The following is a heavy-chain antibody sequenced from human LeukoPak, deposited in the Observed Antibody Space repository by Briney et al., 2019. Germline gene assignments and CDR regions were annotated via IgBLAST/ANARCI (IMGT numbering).Heavy chain of an antibody. J-gene: IGHJ5*02. CDR1: GFTFSSYE. CDR3: ARDHVVVVVAATHWFDP. D-gene: IGHD2-15*01. Sequence: GGSLRLSCAASGFTFSSYEMNWVRQAPGKGLEWVANIKQDGSEKYYVDSVKGRFTISRDNAKNSLYLQMNSLRAEDTAVYYCARDHVVVVVAATHWFDPWGQGTLVTVSS. V-gene: IGHV3-7*01. CDR2: IKQDGSEK.